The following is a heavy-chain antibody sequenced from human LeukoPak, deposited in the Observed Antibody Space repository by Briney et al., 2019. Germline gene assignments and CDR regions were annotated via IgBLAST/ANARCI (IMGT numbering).Heavy chain of an antibody. D-gene: IGHD3-9*01. Sequence: GALRLSCAASGFTFSSYAMSWVRQAPGKGLEWVSAISGSGGSTYYADSVKGRFTISRDNSKNTLYLQMNSLRAEDTAVYYCARDDILTGYYPKYYFDYWGQGTLVTVSS. J-gene: IGHJ4*02. CDR1: GFTFSSYA. CDR3: ARDDILTGYYPKYYFDY. V-gene: IGHV3-23*01. CDR2: ISGSGGST.